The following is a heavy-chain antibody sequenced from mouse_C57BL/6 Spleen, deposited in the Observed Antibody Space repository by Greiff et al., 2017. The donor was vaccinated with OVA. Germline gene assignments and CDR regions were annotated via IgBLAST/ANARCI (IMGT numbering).Heavy chain of an antibody. CDR3: ARLAKYFDY. CDR1: GFTFSDYY. J-gene: IGHJ2*01. V-gene: IGHV5-16*01. CDR2: INYDGSST. D-gene: IGHD1-1*01. Sequence: EVQRVESEGGLVQPGSSMKLSCTASGFTFSDYYMAWVRQVPEKGLEWVANINYDGSSTYYLDTLKSRFIISRDNAKNILYLQMSSLKSEDTATYYCARLAKYFDYWGQGTTLTVSS.